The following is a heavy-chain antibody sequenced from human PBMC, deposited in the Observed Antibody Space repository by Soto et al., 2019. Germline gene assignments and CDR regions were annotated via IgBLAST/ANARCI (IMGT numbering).Heavy chain of an antibody. CDR2: ISSSDGST. Sequence: EVQLLESGGGLVQPGGSLRLSCAASGFTFSSYAMTWVRQAPGKGLEWVSGISSSDGSTYYADSVKGRFTISRDNSKNPVYLQMNSLKAEDTAVYYCAKDPYGDSFNWFDPWGQGTLVTVSS. V-gene: IGHV3-23*01. CDR1: GFTFSSYA. CDR3: AKDPYGDSFNWFDP. D-gene: IGHD4-17*01. J-gene: IGHJ5*02.